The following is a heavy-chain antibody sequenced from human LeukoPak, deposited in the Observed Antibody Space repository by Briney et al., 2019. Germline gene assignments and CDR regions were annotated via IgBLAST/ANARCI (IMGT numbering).Heavy chain of an antibody. V-gene: IGHV7-4-1*02. Sequence: GASVKVSCKASGYTFTNYGIAWVRQAPGQGLEWVGWINTNTGNPTYAQGFTGRFVFSLDTSVSTAYLQISSLKAEDTAVYYCARDRGYSYGPRLYYFDYWGQGTLVTVSS. CDR2: INTNTGNP. J-gene: IGHJ4*02. CDR1: GYTFTNYG. CDR3: ARDRGYSYGPRLYYFDY. D-gene: IGHD5-18*01.